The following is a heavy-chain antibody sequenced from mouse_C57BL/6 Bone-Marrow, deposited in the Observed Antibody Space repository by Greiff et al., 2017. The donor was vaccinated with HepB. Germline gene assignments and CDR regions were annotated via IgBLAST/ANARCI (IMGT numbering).Heavy chain of an antibody. CDR1: GFTFTDYY. Sequence: EVQGVESGGGLVQPGGSLSLSCAASGFTFTDYYMSWVRQPPGKALEWLGFIRNKANGYTTEYSASVKGRFTISRDNSQSILYLQMNALRAEDSATYYCARSFYYGSSHYYAMDYWGQGTSVTVSS. J-gene: IGHJ4*01. CDR3: ARSFYYGSSHYYAMDY. CDR2: IRNKANGYTT. V-gene: IGHV7-3*01. D-gene: IGHD1-1*01.